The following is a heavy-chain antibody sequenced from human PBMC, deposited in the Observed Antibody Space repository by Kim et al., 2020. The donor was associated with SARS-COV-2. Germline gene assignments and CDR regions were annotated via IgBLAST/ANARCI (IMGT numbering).Heavy chain of an antibody. Sequence: TSSADSGKGRFTIARDNSKNPLYLQMNSLRAEDTAVYYCAKDVDTAMVDYWGQGTLVTVSS. V-gene: IGHV3-23*01. CDR2: T. CDR3: AKDVDTAMVDY. D-gene: IGHD5-18*01. J-gene: IGHJ4*02.